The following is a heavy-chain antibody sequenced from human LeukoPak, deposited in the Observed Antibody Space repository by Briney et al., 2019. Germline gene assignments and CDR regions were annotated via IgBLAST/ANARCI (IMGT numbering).Heavy chain of an antibody. V-gene: IGHV4-4*02. CDR2: IYHSGST. CDR3: AKDPRRQLIGGYYYYYMDV. J-gene: IGHJ6*03. CDR1: GGSISSSNW. D-gene: IGHD5-18*01. Sequence: KASETLSLTCAVSGGSISSSNWWSWVRQPPGKGLEWIGEIYHSGSTNYNPSLKSRVTISVDKSKNQFSLKLSSVTAADTAVYYCAKDPRRQLIGGYYYYYMDVWGKGTTVTVSS.